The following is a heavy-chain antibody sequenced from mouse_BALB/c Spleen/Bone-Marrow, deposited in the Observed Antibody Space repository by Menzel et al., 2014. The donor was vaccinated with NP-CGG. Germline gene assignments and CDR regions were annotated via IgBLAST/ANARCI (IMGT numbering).Heavy chain of an antibody. CDR1: GFTFNTYA. Sequence: EVKLVESGGGLVQPKESLKLSCAASGFTFNTYAMNWVRQAPGKGLEWVARIRSKSNNYATYYADSVKDRFTISRDDSQSMLYLQMNNLKTEDTAMYHCVRRDSSGPFAYWGQGTLVTVSA. CDR3: VRRDSSGPFAY. CDR2: IRSKSNNYAT. V-gene: IGHV10-1*02. D-gene: IGHD3-2*01. J-gene: IGHJ3*01.